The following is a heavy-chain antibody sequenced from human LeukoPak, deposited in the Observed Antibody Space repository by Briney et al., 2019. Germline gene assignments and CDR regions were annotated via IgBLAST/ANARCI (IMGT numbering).Heavy chain of an antibody. CDR2: IKTDGSEK. Sequence: GGSLRLSCEGSGFTFSNYWMGWVRQAPGKGLQWVANIKTDGSEKYYVDSVKGRFTTSRDNAKNSLYLQMNSLRAEDTAVYYCATYSSLNRREFQFWGQGTLLTVSS. V-gene: IGHV3-7*01. CDR3: ATYSSLNRREFQF. CDR1: GFTFSNYW. J-gene: IGHJ1*01. D-gene: IGHD3-22*01.